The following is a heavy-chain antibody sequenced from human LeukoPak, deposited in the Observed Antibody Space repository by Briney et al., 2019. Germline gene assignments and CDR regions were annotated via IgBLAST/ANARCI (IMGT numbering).Heavy chain of an antibody. CDR3: ARGSRDYYDSSGYYLLDY. V-gene: IGHV4-59*01. J-gene: IGHJ4*02. D-gene: IGHD3-22*01. CDR1: GGSISSYY. Sequence: SETLSLTCTVSGGSISSYYWSWLRQPPGKGLEWFGYIYHSGSTNYNPSLKSRVTISVDTSKNQFSLKLSSVTAADTAVYYCARGSRDYYDSSGYYLLDYWGQGTLVTVSS. CDR2: IYHSGST.